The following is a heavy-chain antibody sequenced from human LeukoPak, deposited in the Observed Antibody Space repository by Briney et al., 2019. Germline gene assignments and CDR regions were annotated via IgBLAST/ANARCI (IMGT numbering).Heavy chain of an antibody. CDR2: IKQDGGQN. CDR1: GFTFSSYW. D-gene: IGHD3-22*01. V-gene: IGHV3-7*01. CDR3: ARGAYYYED. J-gene: IGHJ4*02. Sequence: GGSLRLSCVASGFTFSSYWMSWVRQAPGKGLEWVASIKQDGGQNHYLDSVKGRFTISRDNAKNSLYLQMNSLRAEDTAVYYCARGAYYYEDWGQGTLVTVSS.